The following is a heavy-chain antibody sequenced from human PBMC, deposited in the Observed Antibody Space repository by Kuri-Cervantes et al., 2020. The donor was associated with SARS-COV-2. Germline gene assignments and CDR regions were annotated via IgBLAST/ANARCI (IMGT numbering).Heavy chain of an antibody. V-gene: IGHV4-39*01. Sequence: SETLSLTCTVSGGSISSSSYYWGWIRQPPGKGLEWIGSNYYSGSTYYNPSLKSRVTISVDTSKNQFSLKLSSVTAADTAVYYCASHSPSYYDFWSGYYDYFDYWAQGTLVTVTS. CDR3: ASHSPSYYDFWSGYYDYFDY. J-gene: IGHJ4*02. CDR1: GGSISSSSYY. D-gene: IGHD3-3*01. CDR2: NYYSGST.